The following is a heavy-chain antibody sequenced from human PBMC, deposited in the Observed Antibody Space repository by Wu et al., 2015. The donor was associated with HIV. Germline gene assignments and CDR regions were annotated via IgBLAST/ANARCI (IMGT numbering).Heavy chain of an antibody. D-gene: IGHD3-10*01. CDR3: AKLLKFRPWVHLNI. V-gene: IGHV1-8*01. J-gene: IGHJ3*02. CDR1: GYIFSSYD. CDR2: MNPDNNKT. Sequence: QVQLVQSGAEVKKSGASVKVSCKASGYIFSSYDIHWVRQATGQGPEWMGWMNPDNNKTAYAQKFQGKSHHDQGTPTIRTALXGGAESSPEILRTPGHVYCAKLLKFRPWVHLNIWGQGNNGHRLF.